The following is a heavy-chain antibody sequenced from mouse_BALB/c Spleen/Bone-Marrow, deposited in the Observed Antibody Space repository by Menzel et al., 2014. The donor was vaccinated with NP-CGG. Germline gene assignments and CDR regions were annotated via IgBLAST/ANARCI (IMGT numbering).Heavy chain of an antibody. J-gene: IGHJ2*01. V-gene: IGHV1-5*01. D-gene: IGHD3-1*01. Sequence: VQLKESGTVLARPGAAVKMSCKASTYTFSNYWMHWVKQRPGQGLEWIGTIYPGNSDTTYNQKFKGKAKLTAVTSTSTAYMELSSLTNEDSAVYYCTTLARGDFDYWGQGTTLTVSS. CDR1: TYTFSNYW. CDR3: TTLARGDFDY. CDR2: IYPGNSDT.